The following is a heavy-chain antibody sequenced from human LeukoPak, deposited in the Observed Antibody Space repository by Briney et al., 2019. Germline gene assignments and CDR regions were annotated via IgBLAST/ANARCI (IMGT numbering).Heavy chain of an antibody. V-gene: IGHV4-30-2*01. D-gene: IGHD6-13*01. CDR3: ARGRQQLVFPDAFDI. CDR1: DGSISSGGYS. Sequence: SETLSLTCAVSDGSISSGGYSWSWIRQPPGKGLEWIGYIYHSGSTYYNPSLKSRVTISVDRSKNQFSLKLSSVTAADTAVYYCARGRQQLVFPDAFDIWGQGTMVTVSS. J-gene: IGHJ3*02. CDR2: IYHSGST.